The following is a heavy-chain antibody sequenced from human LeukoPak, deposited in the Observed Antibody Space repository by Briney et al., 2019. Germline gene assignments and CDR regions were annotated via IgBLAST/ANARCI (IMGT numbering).Heavy chain of an antibody. CDR3: ARTPISYYGGNSELGHFDY. J-gene: IGHJ4*02. CDR1: VYTFTSYG. CDR2: ISTYNGNT. V-gene: IGHV1-18*01. D-gene: IGHD4-23*01. Sequence: GASVKVSCKSSVYTFTSYGISWVRHAPGQGLEWMGWISTYNGNTNYAQKLQGRVTMTTDTSTRTAYMELRSLRSDDTAVYYCARTPISYYGGNSELGHFDYWGQGTLVTVSS.